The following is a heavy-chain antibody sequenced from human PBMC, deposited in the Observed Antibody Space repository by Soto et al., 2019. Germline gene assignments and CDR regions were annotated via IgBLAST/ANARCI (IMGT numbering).Heavy chain of an antibody. Sequence: EVQLVESGGGLVQPGGSLRLSCAASGFTFSNYWMHWVRLPPGKGLLWVSRINIGGSAANYAGSVEGRFTVSRDDAKNTLYLQMNSLGDDDTAVDYCVGGTNDWYGLDDWGQGAPVTVSS. CDR1: GFTFSNYW. J-gene: IGHJ4*02. V-gene: IGHV3-74*01. CDR3: VGGTNDWYGLDD. D-gene: IGHD3-9*01. CDR2: INIGGSAA.